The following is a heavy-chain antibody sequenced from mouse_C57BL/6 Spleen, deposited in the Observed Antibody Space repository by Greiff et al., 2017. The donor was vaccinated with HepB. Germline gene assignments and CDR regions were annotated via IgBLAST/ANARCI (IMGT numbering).Heavy chain of an antibody. V-gene: IGHV3-1*01. Sequence: DVKLQESGPGMVKPSQSLSLTCTVTGYSITSGYDWHWIRHFPGNKLEWMGYISYSGSTNYNPSLKSRISITHDTSKNHFFLKLNSVTTEDTATYYCARDTDGFYWYFDVWGTGTTVTVSS. CDR1: GYSITSGYD. CDR2: ISYSGST. D-gene: IGHD2-3*01. J-gene: IGHJ1*03. CDR3: ARDTDGFYWYFDV.